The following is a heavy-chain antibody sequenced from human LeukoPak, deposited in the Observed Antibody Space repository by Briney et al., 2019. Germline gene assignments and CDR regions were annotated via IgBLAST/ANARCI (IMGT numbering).Heavy chain of an antibody. CDR2: FDAEDGKT. J-gene: IGHJ4*02. CDR3: AAAPQTYYYDSGDYYSDY. CDR1: GYSLSELS. D-gene: IGHD3-22*01. Sequence: ASVKVSCKVSGYSLSELSIQWVRQVPGERLEWMGGFDAEDGKTIYAQKFHGRVTVTEDTSIDTAYMDLSSLRSEDTAMYYCAAAPQTYYYDSGDYYSDYWGQGTLVTVSS. V-gene: IGHV1-24*01.